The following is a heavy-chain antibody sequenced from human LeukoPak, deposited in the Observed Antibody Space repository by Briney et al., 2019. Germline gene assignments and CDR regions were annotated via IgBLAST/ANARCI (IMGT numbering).Heavy chain of an antibody. CDR3: ARDLAYSRLDY. J-gene: IGHJ4*02. Sequence: HPGGSLRLSCAVSGLTFSSSWMDWVRQAPGKGLEWVASINPDGNKKYSADSVKGRFTISRDDAENSLYLQMNSLRVEDTAFYYCARDLAYSRLDYWGQGMLVTVSS. CDR2: INPDGNKK. CDR1: GLTFSSSW. V-gene: IGHV3-7*01. D-gene: IGHD5-18*01.